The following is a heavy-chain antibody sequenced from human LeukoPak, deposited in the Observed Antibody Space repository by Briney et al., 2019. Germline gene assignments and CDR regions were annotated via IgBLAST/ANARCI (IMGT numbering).Heavy chain of an antibody. V-gene: IGHV4-34*01. J-gene: IGHJ4*02. CDR1: GGSLSGYY. CDR2: INHSGST. Sequence: PSETLSLTCPVYGGSLSGYYWSWIRQPPGKGLEWIGEINHSGSTNYNPSLKSRVTITVDTSKNQFSLKLSSVTAADTAVYYCARRPTTTKDYYFDYWGQGTLVTVSS. CDR3: ARRPTTTKDYYFDY. D-gene: IGHD4-17*01.